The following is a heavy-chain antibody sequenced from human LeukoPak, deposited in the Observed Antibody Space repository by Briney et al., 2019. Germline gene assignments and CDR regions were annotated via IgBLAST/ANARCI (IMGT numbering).Heavy chain of an antibody. CDR3: AKDLWGSGSYPDY. J-gene: IGHJ4*02. CDR1: GFTFDDYG. V-gene: IGHV3-23*01. CDR2: ISGSGGST. Sequence: PGGSLRLSCAASGFTFDDYGMHWVRQTPGKGLEWVSAISGSGGSTYYADSVKGRFTISRDNSKNTLYLQMNSLRAEDTAVYYCAKDLWGSGSYPDYWGQGTLVTVSS. D-gene: IGHD3-10*01.